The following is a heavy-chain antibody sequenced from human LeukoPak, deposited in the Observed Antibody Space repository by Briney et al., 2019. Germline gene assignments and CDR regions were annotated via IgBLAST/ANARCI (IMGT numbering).Heavy chain of an antibody. D-gene: IGHD3-22*01. CDR2: ISDSGNT. CDR3: ARDAHYSDSTGYYLSYYYCYMDV. J-gene: IGHJ6*03. V-gene: IGHV3-23*01. Sequence: GGSLRLSCAASGFTLSSYAMSCVRQDPGKGLEWVSAISDSGNTYHADSVKGRFTISRDSSKNSLYLQMNSLRAEDTAVYYCARDAHYSDSTGYYLSYYYCYMDVWGKGTTVTVSS. CDR1: GFTLSSYA.